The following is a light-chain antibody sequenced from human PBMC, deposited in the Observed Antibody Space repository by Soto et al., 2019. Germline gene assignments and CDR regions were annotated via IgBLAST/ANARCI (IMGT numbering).Light chain of an antibody. J-gene: IGKJ1*01. Sequence: EIVLTQSPGTLSLSPGERATLSCRASQSININYLAWYNHKPGQGPRLHMYGVSSRATIIPDRFSGSGSGTDFTITISRLETEDCAVYYCQHYGNSPRRCGQATKVDIK. V-gene: IGKV3-20*01. CDR3: QHYGNSPRR. CDR2: GVS. CDR1: QSININY.